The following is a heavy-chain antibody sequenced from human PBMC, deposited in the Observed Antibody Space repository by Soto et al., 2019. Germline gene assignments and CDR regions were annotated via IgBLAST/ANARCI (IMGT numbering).Heavy chain of an antibody. CDR2: ISAYNGNT. J-gene: IGHJ4*02. CDR3: ARDRSDTGSKSRREANDY. D-gene: IGHD2-8*02. CDR1: GYTFTQYG. V-gene: IGHV1-18*01. Sequence: ASVKVSCKASGYTFTQYGISWVRQAPGQGLEWMGWISAYNGNTNYAQKLQGRVTMTTDTSTSTAYMELRSLRSDDTAVYHCARDRSDTGSKSRREANDYWGQGTLVTVSS.